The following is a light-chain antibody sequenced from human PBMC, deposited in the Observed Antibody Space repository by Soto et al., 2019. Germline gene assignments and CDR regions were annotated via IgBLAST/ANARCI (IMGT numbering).Light chain of an antibody. V-gene: IGKV3-15*01. J-gene: IGKJ4*01. CDR1: QNFYNN. Sequence: EIGTTQPPATLSLCPEEEATLSCKASQNFYNNLAWYQQRPGQPPWLLIYDASTRATGISARFSGSGYGTEFTLTISSLQSEDFAVYFCQQCRNWPLTFGGGTKVDIK. CDR2: DAS. CDR3: QQCRNWPLT.